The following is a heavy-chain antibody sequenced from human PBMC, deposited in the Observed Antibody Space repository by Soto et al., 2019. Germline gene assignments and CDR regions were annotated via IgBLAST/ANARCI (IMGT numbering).Heavy chain of an antibody. CDR2: VHPGDSDT. Sequence: PGESLKISCNGSGYSFNRYYIAWVLHMPGKGLEWMGIVHPGDSDTRYSPSFQGQVTMSADRSISTAYLQWSSLKASDTAIYYCARLSRATVATPAAFDYWGQGTLVTVSS. V-gene: IGHV5-51*01. CDR1: GYSFNRYY. CDR3: ARLSRATVATPAAFDY. J-gene: IGHJ4*02. D-gene: IGHD4-17*01.